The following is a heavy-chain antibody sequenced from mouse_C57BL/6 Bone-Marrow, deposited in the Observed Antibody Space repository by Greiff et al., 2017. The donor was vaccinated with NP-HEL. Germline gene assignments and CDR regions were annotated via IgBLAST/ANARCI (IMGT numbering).Heavy chain of an antibody. Sequence: QVQLQQPGAELVKPGASVKLSCKASGYTFTSYWMHWVKQRPGQGLEWIGMIHPNSGSTNYNEEFKSKATLTVDKSSCTAYMQLNSLTSEDSAVYHGAYDGYYEGAMDYWGQGTSVTVSS. J-gene: IGHJ4*01. D-gene: IGHD2-3*01. V-gene: IGHV1-64*01. CDR1: GYTFTSYW. CDR2: IHPNSGST. CDR3: AYDGYYEGAMDY.